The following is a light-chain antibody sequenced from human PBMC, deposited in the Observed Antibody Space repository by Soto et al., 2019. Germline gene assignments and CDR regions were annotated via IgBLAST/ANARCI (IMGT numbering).Light chain of an antibody. J-gene: IGKJ1*01. Sequence: TVLTQSPGTLSLSPGERATLSCRASQSVSERYLGWYQQRPGRAPRLVIYDTSKRATGIPDRFSGSGSGTDFTLTISRLEPEDFAVYYCQQYGGSPWTFGQGTKLEVK. CDR1: QSVSERY. CDR3: QQYGGSPWT. V-gene: IGKV3-20*01. CDR2: DTS.